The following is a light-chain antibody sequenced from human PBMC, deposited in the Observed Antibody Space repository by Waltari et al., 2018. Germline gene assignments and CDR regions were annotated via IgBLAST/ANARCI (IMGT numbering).Light chain of an antibody. CDR3: QQSYSTPSYT. CDR2: AAS. CDR1: QSISSY. Sequence: DSQMRHSPRAQPASVVDRVTITCRASQSISSYLNWYQQKPGKAPKLLIYAASSLQSGVPSRFSGSGSGTDFTLTISSLQPEDFATYYCQQSYSTPSYTFGQGTKLEIK. J-gene: IGKJ2*01. V-gene: IGKV1-39*01.